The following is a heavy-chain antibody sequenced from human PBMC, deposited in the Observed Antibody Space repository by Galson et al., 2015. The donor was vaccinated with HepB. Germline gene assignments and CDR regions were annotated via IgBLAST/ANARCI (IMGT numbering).Heavy chain of an antibody. CDR2: IDWDDDK. V-gene: IGHV2-70*11. J-gene: IGHJ4*02. Sequence: ALVKPTQTLTLTCTFSGFSLSTSGMCVSWIRQPPGKALEWLARIDWDDDKYYSTSLKTRLTISKDTSKNQVVLTMTNMDPVDTATYYCARIPGPYDSGGAKFALDYWGQGTLVTVSS. CDR1: GFSLSTSGMC. D-gene: IGHD3-3*01. CDR3: ARIPGPYDSGGAKFALDY.